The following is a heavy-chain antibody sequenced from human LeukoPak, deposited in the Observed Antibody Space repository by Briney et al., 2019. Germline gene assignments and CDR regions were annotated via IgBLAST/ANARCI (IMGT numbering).Heavy chain of an antibody. CDR2: INHSGST. D-gene: IGHD3-3*01. CDR1: GGSFSGYY. J-gene: IGHJ4*02. V-gene: IGHV4-34*01. CDR3: ARADYDFWSGSTHFDY. Sequence: SETLSLTCAVDGGSFSGYYWSWIRQPPGKGLEWIGEINHSGSTNYNPSLKSRVTISVDTSKNQFSLKLSSVTAADTAVYYCARADYDFWSGSTHFDYSGQGTLVTVSS.